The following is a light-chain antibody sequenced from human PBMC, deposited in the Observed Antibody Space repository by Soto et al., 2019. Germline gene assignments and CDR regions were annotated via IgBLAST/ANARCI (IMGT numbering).Light chain of an antibody. V-gene: IGKV3-20*01. Sequence: EVVLTQSPGTLSLSPGESATLSCRASQSVYINSLAWYQHKRGRAPRLLIYGASTRATADPDRFTGSGSGTDFALTISSLEPEDAAVYYCQQYGDSPFTFGPGTNLDIK. CDR2: GAS. CDR3: QQYGDSPFT. J-gene: IGKJ2*01. CDR1: QSVYINS.